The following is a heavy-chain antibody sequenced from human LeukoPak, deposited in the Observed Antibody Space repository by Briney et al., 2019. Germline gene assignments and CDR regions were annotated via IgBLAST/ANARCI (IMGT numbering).Heavy chain of an antibody. V-gene: IGHV3-53*01. CDR1: GFTVSSNY. J-gene: IGHJ4*02. Sequence: GGSLRLSCAASGFTVSSNYMSWVRQAPGKWLEWVSVIYSGGSTYYADSVKGRFTISRDNSKNTLYLQMNSLRAEVTAVYYCARERTYYYDSSGFDYWGQGTLVTVSS. D-gene: IGHD3-22*01. CDR2: IYSGGST. CDR3: ARERTYYYDSSGFDY.